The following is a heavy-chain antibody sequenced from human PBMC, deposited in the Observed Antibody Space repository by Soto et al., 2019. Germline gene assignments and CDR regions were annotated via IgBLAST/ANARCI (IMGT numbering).Heavy chain of an antibody. CDR2: TRNQHYNAAP. CDR1: GFTLGNHA. J-gene: IGHJ4*02. CDR3: TTAESPNVAYYFDY. V-gene: IGHV3-49*04. Sequence: LRLSCTVCGFTLGNHAINWVRQAPGKGLKGVGLTRNQHYNAAPEYAASIKGRFTISRADSKNITYLQLNSLKPQASAVYFCTTAESPNVAYYFDYCRQGPMVTVSS.